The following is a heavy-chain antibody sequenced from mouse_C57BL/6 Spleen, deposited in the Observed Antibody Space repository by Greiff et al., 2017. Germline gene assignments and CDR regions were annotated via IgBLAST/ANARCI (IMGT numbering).Heavy chain of an antibody. CDR1: GFTFSDYG. V-gene: IGHV5-15*01. Sequence: EVKLVESGGGLVQPGGSLKLSCAASGFTFSDYGMAWVRQAPRKGPEWVAFISNLAYSIYYADTVTGRFTISRENAKNTLYLEMSSLRSEDTAMYYCARHVHYGYDVMDYWGQGTSVTVSS. CDR2: ISNLAYSI. J-gene: IGHJ4*01. CDR3: ARHVHYGYDVMDY. D-gene: IGHD2-2*01.